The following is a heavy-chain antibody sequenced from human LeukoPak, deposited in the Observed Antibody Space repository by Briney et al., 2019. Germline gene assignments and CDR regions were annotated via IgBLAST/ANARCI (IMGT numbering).Heavy chain of an antibody. J-gene: IGHJ4*02. V-gene: IGHV3-7*04. CDR1: GFSFSSSW. Sequence: GGSLRLSCAASGFSFSSSWMSWVRQAPGKGLEWVANIKQDGSEKDYVDSVKGRFTISRDNAQNSLYLRMNSLRADDTAVYYCARDTSGYSWNYWGQGTLVTVSS. CDR2: IKQDGSEK. D-gene: IGHD3-22*01. CDR3: ARDTSGYSWNY.